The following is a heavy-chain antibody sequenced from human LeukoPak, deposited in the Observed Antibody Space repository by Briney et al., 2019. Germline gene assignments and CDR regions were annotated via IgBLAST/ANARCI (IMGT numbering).Heavy chain of an antibody. CDR2: I. Sequence: AGGSLRLSCAASGFTFSSYGMHWVRQAPGKGLEWVALISVKGRFTVSRDNSKNTLYLQMNSLRAEDTAVYYCAKDRRYGGHDSYDSWGQGTLVTVSS. D-gene: IGHD5-12*01. J-gene: IGHJ4*02. CDR3: AKDRRYGGHDSYDS. CDR1: GFTFSSYG. V-gene: IGHV3-30*02.